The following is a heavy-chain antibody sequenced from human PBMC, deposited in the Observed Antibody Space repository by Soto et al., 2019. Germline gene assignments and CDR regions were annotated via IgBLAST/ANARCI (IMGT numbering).Heavy chain of an antibody. Sequence: QVRLVESGGGVVQPGRSLRLSCSASGFTFRNFGFHWVRQAPGKGLEWVALIWYDGSNKYYAESLKGRVSFSRDNSKTTLYLEMKSLRFEDTAVYYCARDGDIQGGPPPKNYEMDVWGQGTTVTVSS. V-gene: IGHV3-33*08. CDR1: GFTFRNFG. CDR3: ARDGDIQGGPPPKNYEMDV. CDR2: IWYDGSNK. D-gene: IGHD5-12*01. J-gene: IGHJ6*02.